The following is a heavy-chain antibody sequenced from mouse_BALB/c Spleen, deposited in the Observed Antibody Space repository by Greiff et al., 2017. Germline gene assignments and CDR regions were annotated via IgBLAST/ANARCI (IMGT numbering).Heavy chain of an antibody. V-gene: IGHV5-4*02. D-gene: IGHD1-1*01. CDR1: GFTFSDYY. J-gene: IGHJ1*01. CDR3: ARDGAYGSGYFDV. CDR2: ISDGGSYT. Sequence: EVKVEESGGGLVKPGGSLKLSCAASGFTFSDYYMYWVRQTPEKRLEWVATISDGGSYTYYPDSVKGRFTISRDNAKNNLYLQMSSLKSEDTAMYYCARDGAYGSGYFDVWGAGTTVTVSS.